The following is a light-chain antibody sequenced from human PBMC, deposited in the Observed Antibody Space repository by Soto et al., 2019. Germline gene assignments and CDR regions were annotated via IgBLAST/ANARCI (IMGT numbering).Light chain of an antibody. CDR2: GAS. CDR1: QSLSNNF. J-gene: IGKJ4*01. Sequence: DIVLTLSPGTLSLSPGERAALSCGASQSLSNNFLAWYQQKPGQAPRLLISGASSRATGIPDRFSGSGSGTDFTLTITRVEPEDFAVYYCQQYATSPLTFGGGTKVEIK. CDR3: QQYATSPLT. V-gene: IGKV3-20*01.